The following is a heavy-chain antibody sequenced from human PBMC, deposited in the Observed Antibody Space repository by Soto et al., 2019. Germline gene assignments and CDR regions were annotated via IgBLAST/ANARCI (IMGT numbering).Heavy chain of an antibody. J-gene: IGHJ1*01. CDR2: ISSSGSSI. CDR1: GFTLSTYE. D-gene: IGHD3-22*01. Sequence: TWVSLGLSCAASGFTLSTYEMNWVRQAPGKGLEWISYISSSGSSIYYADSVKVRFTIYRDNAWNSLHLQMNSLRVEDTAVYYCARDGYDSSGDSESFQYWGQGTLVTVTS. CDR3: ARDGYDSSGDSESFQY. V-gene: IGHV3-48*03.